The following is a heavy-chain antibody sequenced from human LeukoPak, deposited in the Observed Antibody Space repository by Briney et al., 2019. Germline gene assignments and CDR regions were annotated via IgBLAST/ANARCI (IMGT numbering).Heavy chain of an antibody. Sequence: PGRSLRLSCAASGFTFDDYAMPWVRQAPGKGLEWVSGISWNSGSIGYADSVKGRFTISRDNAKNSLYLQMNSLRAEDTALYYCAKDSTLATHSSGWYSYFDYWGQGTLVTVSS. CDR1: GFTFDDYA. CDR3: AKDSTLATHSSGWYSYFDY. J-gene: IGHJ4*02. CDR2: ISWNSGSI. D-gene: IGHD6-19*01. V-gene: IGHV3-9*01.